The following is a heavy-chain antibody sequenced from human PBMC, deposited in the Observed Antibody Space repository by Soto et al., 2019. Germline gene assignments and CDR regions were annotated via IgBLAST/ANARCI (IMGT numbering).Heavy chain of an antibody. Sequence: ASVKVSCKASGYTFTSYDINWVRQATGQGLEWMGWMNPNSGNTGYAQKFQGRVTMTRNTSISTAYMELSSLRSEDTAVYYCARSDVVPAATSYYYYYYYMDVWGKGTTVTVSS. CDR1: GYTFTSYD. CDR2: MNPNSGNT. J-gene: IGHJ6*03. D-gene: IGHD2-2*01. V-gene: IGHV1-8*01. CDR3: ARSDVVPAATSYYYYYYYMDV.